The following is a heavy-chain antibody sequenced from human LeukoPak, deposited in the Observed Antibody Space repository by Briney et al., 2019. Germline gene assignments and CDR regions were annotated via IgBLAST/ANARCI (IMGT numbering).Heavy chain of an antibody. D-gene: IGHD3-16*01. CDR2: IYHSGST. CDR3: ARDRGIGRDNHLEH. CDR1: GGSISSGGYY. J-gene: IGHJ1*01. Sequence: PSQTLSLTCTVSGGSISSGGYYWSWIRHPPGKGLEWIGYIYHSGSTCYNPSRKSRVTISVDRSKNQFSRKLSSVTAADTAVYYRARDRGIGRDNHLEHWGQGTLVPVSS. V-gene: IGHV4-30-2*01.